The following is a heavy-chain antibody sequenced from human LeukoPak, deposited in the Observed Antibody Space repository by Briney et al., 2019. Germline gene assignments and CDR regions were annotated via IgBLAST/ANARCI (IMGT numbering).Heavy chain of an antibody. CDR3: AREGMTTVTLGY. Sequence: WGSLSLYCAASGFTFSSYAMHWVRQAPGKGLEWVAVISYDGSNKYYADSVKGRFTISRDNSKNTLYLQMNSLRAEDTAVYYCAREGMTTVTLGYWGQGTLVTVSS. CDR2: ISYDGSNK. D-gene: IGHD4-17*01. CDR1: GFTFSSYA. V-gene: IGHV3-30-3*01. J-gene: IGHJ4*02.